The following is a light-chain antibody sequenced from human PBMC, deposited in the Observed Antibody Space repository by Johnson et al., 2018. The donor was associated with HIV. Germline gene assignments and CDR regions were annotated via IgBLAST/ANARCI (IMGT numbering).Light chain of an antibody. J-gene: IGLJ1*01. CDR2: EDN. CDR3: GTWDSSLSVYV. CDR1: SSNIGNNY. Sequence: QSVLTQPPSVSAAPGQKVTISCSGSSSNIGNNYVSWYQQLPGTAPKLLIYEDNKRPSGIPDRFSGSKSGTSATLGITGPQPGDEADYYCGTWDSSLSVYVFGTGTKVTVL. V-gene: IGLV1-51*02.